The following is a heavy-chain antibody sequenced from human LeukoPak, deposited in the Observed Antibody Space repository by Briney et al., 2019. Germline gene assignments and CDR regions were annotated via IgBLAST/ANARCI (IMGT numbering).Heavy chain of an antibody. CDR2: INPNSGGT. Sequence: ASVKVSCKASGYTFTGYYMHWVRQAPGQGLEWMGWINPNSGGTNYAQKFQGRVTVTRDTSISTVYMELSRLRSDDTAVYYCARDYYDSSGLGAFDIWGQGTMVTVSS. CDR1: GYTFTGYY. J-gene: IGHJ3*02. D-gene: IGHD3-22*01. V-gene: IGHV1-2*02. CDR3: ARDYYDSSGLGAFDI.